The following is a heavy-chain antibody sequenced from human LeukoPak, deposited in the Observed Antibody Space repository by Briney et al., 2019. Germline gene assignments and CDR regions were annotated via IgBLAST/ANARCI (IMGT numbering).Heavy chain of an antibody. CDR3: ARDQRNSGSYRFEY. CDR1: GYTFSDYG. Sequence: ASVKVSCKTSGYTFSDYGISWGRQAPGQGLEWIGCITANNGNTNYAPSLQGRDTMTTDTSTSTAYMELTSLRSDDTAVYYCARDQRNSGSYRFEYWGQGTLVTVSS. J-gene: IGHJ4*02. V-gene: IGHV1-18*01. CDR2: ITANNGNT. D-gene: IGHD1-26*01.